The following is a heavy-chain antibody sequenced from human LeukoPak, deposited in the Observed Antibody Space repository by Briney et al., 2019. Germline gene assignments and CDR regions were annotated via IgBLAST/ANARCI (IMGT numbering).Heavy chain of an antibody. J-gene: IGHJ3*02. CDR1: GFTFSDYS. CDR2: ITYSGSII. D-gene: IGHD3-22*01. V-gene: IGHV3-48*01. Sequence: GGSLRLSCAASGFTFSDYSMKWVRQAPGKGLEWISFITYSGSIIYYADSVKGRFTISRDNAKNSVYLQMNSLRADDTAVYYCAREIRGWDAFDIWGQGTVVTVSS. CDR3: AREIRGWDAFDI.